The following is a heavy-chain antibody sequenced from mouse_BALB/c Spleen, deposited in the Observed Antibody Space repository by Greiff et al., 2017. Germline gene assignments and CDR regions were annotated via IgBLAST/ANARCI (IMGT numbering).Heavy chain of an antibody. V-gene: IGHV1-31*01. CDR1: GYSFTGYY. CDR2: INPYNGAT. Sequence: VQLQQSGPELVKPGASVKISCKASGYSFTGYYMHWVKQSHVKSLEWIGRINPYNGATSYNQNFKDKASLTVDKSSSTAYMELHSLTSEDSAVYYCARGGRYDEGFDYWGQGTTLTVSS. CDR3: ARGGRYDEGFDY. D-gene: IGHD2-14*01. J-gene: IGHJ2*01.